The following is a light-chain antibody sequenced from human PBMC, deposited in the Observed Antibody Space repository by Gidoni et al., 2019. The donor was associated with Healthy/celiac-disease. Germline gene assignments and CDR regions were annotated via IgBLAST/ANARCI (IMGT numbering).Light chain of an antibody. Sequence: DIQMTQSPSSLSASVGDRVTITCRASQGISNYCAWYQQKPGKVPKLLIYAASTLQSGVPSRFSGSGSGTDFTLTISSLQPEDVATYYCQKYNRAPPWTFGQGTIVEIK. V-gene: IGKV1-27*01. CDR2: AAS. CDR1: QGISNY. CDR3: QKYNRAPPWT. J-gene: IGKJ1*01.